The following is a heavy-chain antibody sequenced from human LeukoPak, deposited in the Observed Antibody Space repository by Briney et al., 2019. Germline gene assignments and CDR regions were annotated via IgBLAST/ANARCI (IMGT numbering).Heavy chain of an antibody. CDR3: AKHIVATSADY. Sequence: PGGSLRLSYAASGFVFHNYAMTWVRQAPGKGLEWVSFITGTGNNAYYADSVRGRFTISRDNSKNTLFLQMDSLGADDTAIYYCAKHIVATSADYWGQGTLVTVSS. J-gene: IGHJ4*02. V-gene: IGHV3-23*01. CDR2: ITGTGNNA. CDR1: GFVFHNYA. D-gene: IGHD5-12*01.